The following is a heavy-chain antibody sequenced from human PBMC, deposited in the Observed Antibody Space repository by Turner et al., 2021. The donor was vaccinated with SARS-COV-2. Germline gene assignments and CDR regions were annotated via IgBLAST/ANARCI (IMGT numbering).Heavy chain of an antibody. CDR2: SSSSSSYI. D-gene: IGHD3-22*01. V-gene: IGHV3-21*01. Sequence: EVQLVESGGGLVKPGGSLRLSCAASGFTFSRYSMNWVRQAPGKGLEWVSSSSSSSSYIYYADSVKGRFTISRDNAKNSLFLQMNSLRAEDTAVYYCARARWHYYDSSGYYPDAFDIWGQGTMVTVSS. CDR1: GFTFSRYS. CDR3: ARARWHYYDSSGYYPDAFDI. J-gene: IGHJ3*02.